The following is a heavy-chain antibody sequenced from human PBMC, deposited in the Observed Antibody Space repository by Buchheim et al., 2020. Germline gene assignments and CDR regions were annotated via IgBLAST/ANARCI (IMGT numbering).Heavy chain of an antibody. D-gene: IGHD6-19*01. J-gene: IGHJ4*02. V-gene: IGHV1-46*01. CDR2: INPSGGST. CDR3: AGWSGSGWRIDY. Sequence: QVQLVQSGAEVKKPGASVKVSCKASGYTFTSYYMHWVRQAPGQGLEWMGIINPSGGSTSYAQKFQGRVTMTRDTSKNQFSLKLSSVTAADTAVYYCAGWSGSGWRIDYWGQGTL. CDR1: GYTFTSYY.